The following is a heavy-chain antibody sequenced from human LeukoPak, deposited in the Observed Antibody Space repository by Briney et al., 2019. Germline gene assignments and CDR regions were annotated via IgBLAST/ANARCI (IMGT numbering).Heavy chain of an antibody. V-gene: IGHV1-2*02. CDR2: INPNSGGT. Sequence: ASVKVSCKASGYTFTDYYMHWVRQSPGQGLEWMGWINPNSGGTNYAQKFQGRVTMTRDTSISTAYMELRRLRSDDTDVYYCARSLRGYYMDVWGKGTTVTVSS. J-gene: IGHJ6*03. CDR1: GYTFTDYY. D-gene: IGHD3-3*01. CDR3: ARSLRGYYMDV.